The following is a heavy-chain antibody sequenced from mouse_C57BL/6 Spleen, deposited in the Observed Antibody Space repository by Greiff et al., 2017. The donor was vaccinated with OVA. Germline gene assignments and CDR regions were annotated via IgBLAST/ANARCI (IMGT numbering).Heavy chain of an antibody. D-gene: IGHD2-3*01. CDR3: ARGGGGYYGY. CDR2: IDPSDSYT. J-gene: IGHJ2*01. V-gene: IGHV1-69*01. Sequence: QVQLQQPGAELVMPGASVKLSCKASGYTFTSYWMHWVKQRPGPGLEWIGEIDPSDSYTNYNQKFKGKSTLTVDKSSSTAYMQLSSLTSEDSAVYYCARGGGGYYGYWGQGTTLTVSS. CDR1: GYTFTSYW.